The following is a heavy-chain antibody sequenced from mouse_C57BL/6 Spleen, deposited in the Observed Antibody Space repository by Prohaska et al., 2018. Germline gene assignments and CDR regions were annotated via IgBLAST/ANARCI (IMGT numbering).Heavy chain of an antibody. CDR2: IRNKANNHAT. D-gene: IGHD1-1*02. Sequence: EKGLEWVAEIRNKANNHATYYAESVKGRFTISRDDSKSSVYLQMNSLRAEDTGIYYCTRRGGSYYYAMDYWGQGTSVTVSS. J-gene: IGHJ4*01. V-gene: IGHV6-6*01. CDR3: TRRGGSYYYAMDY.